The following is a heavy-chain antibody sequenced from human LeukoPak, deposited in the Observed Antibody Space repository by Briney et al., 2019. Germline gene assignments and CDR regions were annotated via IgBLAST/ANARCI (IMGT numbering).Heavy chain of an antibody. CDR2: INAGNGNT. V-gene: IGHV1-3*01. CDR1: GYTFTSYA. J-gene: IGHJ4*02. CDR3: ARNNAAAALAYYFDY. Sequence: GASVKVSCKASGYTFTSYAMHWVRQAPGQRPEWMGWINAGNGNTKYSQKFQGRVTITRDTSASTAYMELSSLRSEDTAVYYCARNNAAAALAYYFDYWGQGTLVTVSS. D-gene: IGHD6-13*01.